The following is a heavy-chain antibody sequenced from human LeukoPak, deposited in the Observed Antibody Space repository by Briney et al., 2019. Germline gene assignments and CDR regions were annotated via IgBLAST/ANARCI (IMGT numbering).Heavy chain of an antibody. Sequence: SETLSLTCTVSGGSFSSYYYNWIRQSAGKRLGWIGRIYTTGSTNYSPSFKSRVTMSVDTPKNQLSLRLSSVTAADTAVYYCARDSGWYWYDYWGQGTLVTVSS. CDR3: ARDSGWYWYDY. J-gene: IGHJ4*02. V-gene: IGHV4-4*07. CDR2: IYTTGST. CDR1: GGSFSSYY. D-gene: IGHD6-19*01.